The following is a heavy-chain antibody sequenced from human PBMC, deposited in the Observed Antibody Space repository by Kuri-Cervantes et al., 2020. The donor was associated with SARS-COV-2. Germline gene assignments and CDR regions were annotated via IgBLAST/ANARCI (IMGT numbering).Heavy chain of an antibody. CDR2: ISGSGGST. Sequence: GESLKISCAASGFTFSSYAMSWVRQAPGKGLEWVPAISGSGGSTYYADSVKGRFTISRDNSKNTLYLQMNSLRAEDTAVYYCARIGELGIPDYWGQGTLVTVSS. J-gene: IGHJ4*02. V-gene: IGHV3-23*01. D-gene: IGHD7-27*01. CDR3: ARIGELGIPDY. CDR1: GFTFSSYA.